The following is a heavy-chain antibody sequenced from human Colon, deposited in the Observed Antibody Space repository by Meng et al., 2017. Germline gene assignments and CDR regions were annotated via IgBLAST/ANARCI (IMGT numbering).Heavy chain of an antibody. D-gene: IGHD6-19*01. CDR1: GGSISSSQW. Sequence: QVQLQESGPGRVEPSGTLYLTCEVSGGSISSSQWWSWVRQPPGKGLEWIGQIYLGGSPAYSPSLESRITMSVDKSNNQFSLRLRSVTAADTAVYYCARHGGWHFDYWGQGTLVTVSS. J-gene: IGHJ4*02. CDR3: ARHGGWHFDY. V-gene: IGHV4-4*02. CDR2: IYLGGSP.